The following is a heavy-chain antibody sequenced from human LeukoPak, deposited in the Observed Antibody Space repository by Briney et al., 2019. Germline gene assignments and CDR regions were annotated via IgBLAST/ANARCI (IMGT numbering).Heavy chain of an antibody. CDR2: INPNSGGT. CDR3: ATERYYYDSSGYYYWFDP. CDR1: GYTFTGYY. J-gene: IGHJ5*02. V-gene: IGHV1-2*06. D-gene: IGHD3-22*01. Sequence: ASVKVSCKASGYTFTGYYMHWVRQAPGQGLVWMGRINPNSGGTNYAQKFQGRVTMTRDTSISTAYMELSSLRSEDTAVYYCATERYYYDSSGYYYWFDPWGQGTLVTVSS.